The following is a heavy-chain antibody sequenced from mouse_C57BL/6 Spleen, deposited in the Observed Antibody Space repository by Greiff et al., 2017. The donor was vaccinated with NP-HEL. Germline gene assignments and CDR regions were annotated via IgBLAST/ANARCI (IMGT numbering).Heavy chain of an antibody. CDR1: GFTFSSYG. J-gene: IGHJ3*01. D-gene: IGHD3-2*02. CDR3: ARQDSQATSSWFAY. Sequence: EVQLVESGGDLVKPGGSLKLSCAASGFTFSSYGMSWVRQTPDKRLEWVATISSGGSYTYYPDSVKGRFTISRDNAKNTLYLQMSSLKSEDTAMYYCARQDSQATSSWFAYWGQGTLVTVSA. CDR2: ISSGGSYT. V-gene: IGHV5-6*01.